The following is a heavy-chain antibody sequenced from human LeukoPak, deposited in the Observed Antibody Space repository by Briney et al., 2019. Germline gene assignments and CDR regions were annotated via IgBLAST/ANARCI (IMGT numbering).Heavy chain of an antibody. V-gene: IGHV1-3*03. Sequence: GASVKVSCKASGYTFTSYAMHWVRQAPGQRLEWMGWINAGNGNTKYSQEFQGRVTITRDTSASTAYMELSSLRSEDVAVYYCARGGRSSSLDWFDPWGQGTLVTVSS. CDR3: ARGGRSSSLDWFDP. D-gene: IGHD6-6*01. CDR1: GYTFTSYA. CDR2: INAGNGNT. J-gene: IGHJ5*02.